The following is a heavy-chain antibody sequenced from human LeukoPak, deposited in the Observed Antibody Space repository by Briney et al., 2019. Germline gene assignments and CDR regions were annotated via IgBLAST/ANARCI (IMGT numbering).Heavy chain of an antibody. CDR2: ISSRSTYI. D-gene: IGHD4-17*01. V-gene: IGHV3-21*01. CDR1: GFTFTSYT. CDR3: ARETTAGAFDI. Sequence: GGSLRLSCAASGFTFTSYTMNWVRQAPGKGLEWVSSISSRSTYIYYADSVKGRFTISRDNAKNSLYLQMNGLRAEDTAVYYCARETTAGAFDIWGQGTMVTVSS. J-gene: IGHJ3*02.